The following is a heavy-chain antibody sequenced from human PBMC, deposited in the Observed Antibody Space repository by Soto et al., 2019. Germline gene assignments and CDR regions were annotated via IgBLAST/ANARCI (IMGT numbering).Heavy chain of an antibody. CDR2: IYWDDDK. V-gene: IGHV2-5*02. Sequence: QITLKESGPTLVKPTQTLTLTCTFSGFSLSTSGVGVGWIRQPPGKALEWLALIYWDDDKRHRPYLKSRLTITQDTSQNQVVLTMTHMDPLDTATYYCAHSGNTYGVYFDYWRQGTRVTVSA. CDR1: GFSLSTSGVG. CDR3: AHSGNTYGVYFDY. D-gene: IGHD1-1*01. J-gene: IGHJ4*02.